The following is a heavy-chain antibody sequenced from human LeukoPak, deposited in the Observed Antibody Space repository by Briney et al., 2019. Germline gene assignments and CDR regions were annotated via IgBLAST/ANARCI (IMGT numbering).Heavy chain of an antibody. V-gene: IGHV1-69*13. CDR3: ARIYYGSGSPDGY. D-gene: IGHD3-10*01. CDR1: GIXFTSYA. Sequence: ASVKVSCKASGIXFTSYAISWVRQAPGQGREWMGAIVPIYDVTNYAQSFRGRVTMTADESTSTAYMELRSLTSEDTAMYYCARIYYGSGSPDGYWGQGTLVTVSS. J-gene: IGHJ4*02. CDR2: IVPIYDVT.